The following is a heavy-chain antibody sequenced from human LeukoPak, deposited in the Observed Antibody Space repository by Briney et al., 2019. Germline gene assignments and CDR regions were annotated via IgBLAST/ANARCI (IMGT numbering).Heavy chain of an antibody. CDR1: GGSFSGYY. CDR2: INHSGSA. Sequence: SETLSLTCAVYGGSFSGYYWSWIRQPPGKGLEWIGGINHSGSANYNPSLKSRVTISVDTSKNQFSLKLSPVTAADTAVYYCARVKRPAFGSSPAEKWGQGTLVTVSS. D-gene: IGHD6-6*01. J-gene: IGHJ4*02. CDR3: ARVKRPAFGSSPAEK. V-gene: IGHV4-34*01.